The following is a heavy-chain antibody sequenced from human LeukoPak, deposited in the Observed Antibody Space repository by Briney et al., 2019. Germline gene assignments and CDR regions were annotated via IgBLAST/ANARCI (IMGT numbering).Heavy chain of an antibody. CDR1: GYTFTGYY. CDR2: INPNSGGT. D-gene: IGHD5-24*01. CDR3: ARSPRGGYNRRSFDY. J-gene: IGHJ4*02. V-gene: IGHV1-2*06. Sequence: ASVKVSCKASGYTFTGYYMHWVRQAPGQGLEWMGRINPNSGGTNYAQKFQGRVTMTRDTSISTAYMELSRLRSDDTAVYYCARSPRGGYNRRSFDYWGQGTLVTVSS.